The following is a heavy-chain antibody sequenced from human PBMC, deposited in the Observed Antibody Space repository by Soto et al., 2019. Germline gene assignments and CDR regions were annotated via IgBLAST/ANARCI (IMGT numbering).Heavy chain of an antibody. D-gene: IGHD2-2*01. CDR3: ARDSDIVVVPAATPSGWFDP. Sequence: EVQLVESGGGLVKPGGSLRLSCAASGFTFSSYSMNWVRQAPGKGLEWGSSISSSSSYIYYADSVKGRFTISSDNAKNSLYLQMNSLRAEDTAVYYCARDSDIVVVPAATPSGWFDPWGQGTLVTVSS. V-gene: IGHV3-21*01. J-gene: IGHJ5*02. CDR1: GFTFSSYS. CDR2: ISSSSSYI.